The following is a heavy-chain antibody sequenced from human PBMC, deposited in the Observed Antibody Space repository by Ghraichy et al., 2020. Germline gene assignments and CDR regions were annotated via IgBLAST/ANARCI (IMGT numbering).Heavy chain of an antibody. D-gene: IGHD6-19*01. CDR1: GYTFTSYV. CDR3: ARVSGSSGWYGYYYYGMDV. J-gene: IGHJ6*02. V-gene: IGHV1-8*01. Sequence: ASVKVSCKASGYTFTSYVINWVRQASGQGVERMGWMNPNSGNTGYAQKFQGRVTMTRNTSISTAYMELSILRSEDTAVYYCARVSGSSGWYGYYYYGMDVWG. CDR2: MNPNSGNT.